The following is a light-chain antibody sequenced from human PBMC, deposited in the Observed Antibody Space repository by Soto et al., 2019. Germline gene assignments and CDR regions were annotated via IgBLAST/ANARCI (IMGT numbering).Light chain of an antibody. J-gene: IGKJ1*01. CDR2: VAS. Sequence: DIQMTQSPSSLSASVGDRVTITCRASQSMNRYFKWYQQKPGRAPKVLIYVASSLQSGVPSRFSGSGSGTDFTLTSDNLQPEDFATYYCQQTYSTWTFGQGTKVEIK. CDR1: QSMNRY. V-gene: IGKV1-39*01. CDR3: QQTYSTWT.